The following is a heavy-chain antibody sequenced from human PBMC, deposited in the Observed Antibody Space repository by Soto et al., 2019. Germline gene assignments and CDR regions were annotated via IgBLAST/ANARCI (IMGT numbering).Heavy chain of an antibody. D-gene: IGHD6-13*01. CDR1: GFSFTNFW. CDR2: IDTSGHST. V-gene: IGHV3-74*01. J-gene: IGHJ4*02. Sequence: WGSLRLSCEASGFSFTNFWIHLFRHFPGKWLVWVARIDTSGHSTNYAESVKGRFTISRDNAKNTVSLQMNSLRVEDTGVYYCAKDSWYFDLWSQGSQVTVSS. CDR3: AKDSWYFDL.